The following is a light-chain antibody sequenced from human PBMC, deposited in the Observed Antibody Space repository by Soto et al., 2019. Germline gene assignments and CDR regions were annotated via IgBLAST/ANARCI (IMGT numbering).Light chain of an antibody. Sequence: EIVMTQSPATLSVSPGERATLSCRASQSVSSNLAWYQQKPGQAPRLLNYGASTRAPGIPARFSGSVSGTEFTLTISSLQSEDFAVYYCQQYNNWPLTFGGGTKVEIK. CDR3: QQYNNWPLT. J-gene: IGKJ4*01. CDR1: QSVSSN. CDR2: GAS. V-gene: IGKV3D-15*01.